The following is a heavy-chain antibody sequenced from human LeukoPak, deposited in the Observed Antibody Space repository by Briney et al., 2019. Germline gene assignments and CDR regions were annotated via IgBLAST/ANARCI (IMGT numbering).Heavy chain of an antibody. CDR3: ARDSGCSGGSCYGGALNWFDP. V-gene: IGHV3-21*01. J-gene: IGHJ5*02. CDR1: GFTFSSYS. D-gene: IGHD2-15*01. Sequence: GGSLRLSCAASGFTFSSYSMNGVRQAPGKGLEGVSSISSSSSYIYYADSVKGRFTISRDNAKNSLYLQMTSLRAEDTAVYYCARDSGCSGGSCYGGALNWFDPWGQGTLVTVSS. CDR2: ISSSSSYI.